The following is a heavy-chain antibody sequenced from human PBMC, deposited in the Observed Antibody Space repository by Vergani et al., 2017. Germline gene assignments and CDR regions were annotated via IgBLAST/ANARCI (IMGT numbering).Heavy chain of an antibody. CDR2: ISYDGSNK. CDR3: AKGTADDGIAAAGTPGSSPDFDY. J-gene: IGHJ4*02. Sequence: VQLLESGGGLVQPGGSLRLSCAASGFTFSSYGMHWVRQAPGKGLEWVAVISYDGSNKYYADSVKGRFTISRDNSKNTLYLQMNSLRAEDTAVYYCAKGTADDGIAAAGTPGSSPDFDYWGQGTLVTVSS. D-gene: IGHD6-13*01. V-gene: IGHV3-30*18. CDR1: GFTFSSYG.